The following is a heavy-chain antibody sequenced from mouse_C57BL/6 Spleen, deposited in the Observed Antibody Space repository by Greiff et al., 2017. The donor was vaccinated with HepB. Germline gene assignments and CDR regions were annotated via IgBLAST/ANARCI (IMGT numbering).Heavy chain of an antibody. CDR1: GYTFTSYG. D-gene: IGHD5-5*01. V-gene: IGHV1-81*01. J-gene: IGHJ2*01. CDR3: ARLSNYLFDY. CDR2: IYPRSGNT. Sequence: VMLVESGAELARPGASVKLSCKASGYTFTSYGISWVKQRTGQGLEWIGEIYPRSGNTYYNEKFKGKATLTADKSSSTAYMELRSLTSEDSAVYFCARLSNYLFDYWGQGTTLTVSS.